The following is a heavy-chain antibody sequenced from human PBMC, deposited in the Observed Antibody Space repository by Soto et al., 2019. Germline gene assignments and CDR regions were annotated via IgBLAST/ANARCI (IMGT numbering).Heavy chain of an antibody. Sequence: GWPLRLSCAASGVTFSNYWMTWVRQAPGKGLEWVANIRQDGSEKYYVDSVKGRFTISRDNAKNSLYLQMNSLRAEDTAVYYCARGAATVTPIDYWGQGTLVTVSS. CDR3: ARGAATVTPIDY. J-gene: IGHJ4*02. CDR1: GVTFSNYW. CDR2: IRQDGSEK. V-gene: IGHV3-7*01. D-gene: IGHD4-17*01.